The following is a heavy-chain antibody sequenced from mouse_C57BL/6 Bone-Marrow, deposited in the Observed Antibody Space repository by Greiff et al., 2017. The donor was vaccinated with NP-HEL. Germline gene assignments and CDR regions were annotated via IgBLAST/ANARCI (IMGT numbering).Heavy chain of an antibody. CDR1: GYTFTSYW. D-gene: IGHD2-3*01. V-gene: IGHV1-53*01. Sequence: QVQLQQPGTELVKPGASVKLSCKASGYTFTSYWMHWVKQRPGQGLEWIGNINPSNGGTNYNEKVKSKATLTVDKSSSTAYMQLSSLTSEDAAVYYCARAWRWLLRGSSWFAYWGQGTLVTVSA. J-gene: IGHJ3*01. CDR2: INPSNGGT. CDR3: ARAWRWLLRGSSWFAY.